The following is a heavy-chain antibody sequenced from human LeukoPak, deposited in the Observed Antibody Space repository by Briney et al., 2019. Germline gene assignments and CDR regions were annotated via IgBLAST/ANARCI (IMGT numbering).Heavy chain of an antibody. V-gene: IGHV1-69*05. CDR3: ARDMYYYDSSGYYYFDY. J-gene: IGHJ4*02. Sequence: SVTVSCKASGGTFSSYAISWVPQAPGQGLEWMGRIIPIFGTANYAQKFQGRVTITTDESTSTAYMELSSLRSEDTAVYYCARDMYYYDSSGYYYFDYWGQGTLVTVSS. CDR2: IIPIFGTA. CDR1: GGTFSSYA. D-gene: IGHD3-22*01.